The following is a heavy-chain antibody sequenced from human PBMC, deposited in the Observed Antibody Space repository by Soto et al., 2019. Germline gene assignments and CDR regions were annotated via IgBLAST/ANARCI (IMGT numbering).Heavy chain of an antibody. CDR1: GGSISSGDYY. CDR3: ARDLRVLNYFDY. V-gene: IGHV4-30-4*01. J-gene: IGHJ4*02. CDR2: IYYSGST. Sequence: PSETLSLTCTVSGGSISSGDYYWSWIRQPPGKGLEWIGYIYYSGSTYYNPSLKSRVTISVDTSKNQFSLKLSSVTAADTAVYYCARDLRVLNYFDYWGQGTLVTVSS.